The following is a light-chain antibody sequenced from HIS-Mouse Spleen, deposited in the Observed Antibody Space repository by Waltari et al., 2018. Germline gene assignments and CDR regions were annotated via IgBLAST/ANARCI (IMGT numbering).Light chain of an antibody. CDR1: ALPKKY. CDR2: EAS. J-gene: IGLJ2*01. CDR3: YSTDSSGNHRV. V-gene: IGLV3-10*01. Sequence: SYELTQPPSVSVSPGQTARITCSGDALPKKYAYWYQQKSGQAPVLVIYEASKRPAGIPEGVAGSSSGTRATLTISGAQVEDEADYYCYSTDSSGNHRVFGGGTKLTVL.